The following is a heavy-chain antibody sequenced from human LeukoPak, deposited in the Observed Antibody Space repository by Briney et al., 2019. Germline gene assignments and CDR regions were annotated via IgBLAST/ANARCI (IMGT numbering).Heavy chain of an antibody. CDR1: GFTFSDYY. D-gene: IGHD3-22*01. J-gene: IGHJ4*02. Sequence: PGGSLRLSCAASGFTFSDYYMSWIRQAPGKGLEWVSYISSSGSTIYYADPVKGRFTISRDNAKNSLYLQMNSLRAEDTAVYYCARGEDSSGYYYYYFDYWGQGTLVTVSS. V-gene: IGHV3-11*04. CDR2: ISSSGSTI. CDR3: ARGEDSSGYYYYYFDY.